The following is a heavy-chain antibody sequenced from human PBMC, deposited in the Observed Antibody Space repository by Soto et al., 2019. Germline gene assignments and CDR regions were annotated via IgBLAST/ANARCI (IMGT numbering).Heavy chain of an antibody. CDR3: TTQDYDYVWGTFDY. V-gene: IGHV3-15*01. CDR2: IKSKTDGGTT. Sequence: EVQLVESGGGLVKPGGSLRLSCAASGFTFSNAWMSWVRQAPGKGLEWVGHIKSKTDGGTTNYAAPVKGRFTISRDDSKNTLYLQMNSLKTEDTAVYYCTTQDYDYVWGTFDYWGQGTLVTVSS. D-gene: IGHD3-16*01. J-gene: IGHJ4*02. CDR1: GFTFSNAW.